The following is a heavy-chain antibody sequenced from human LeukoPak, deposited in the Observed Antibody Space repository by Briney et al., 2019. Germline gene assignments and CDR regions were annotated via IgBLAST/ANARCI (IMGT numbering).Heavy chain of an antibody. J-gene: IGHJ5*02. D-gene: IGHD2/OR15-2a*01. V-gene: IGHV4-30-2*01. CDR1: GGSISSGGYS. Sequence: SETLSLTCAVSGGSISSGGYSWSWIRQPPGKGLEWIGYIYHSGSTYYNPSLKSRVTISVDRSKNQFSLKLSSVTAADTAVYYCAREVSNWFDPWGQGTLVTVSS. CDR2: IYHSGST. CDR3: AREVSNWFDP.